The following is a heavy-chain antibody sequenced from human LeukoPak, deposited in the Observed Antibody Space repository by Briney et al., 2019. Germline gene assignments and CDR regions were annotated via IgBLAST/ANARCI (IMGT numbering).Heavy chain of an antibody. CDR2: ISYDGSNK. J-gene: IGHJ4*02. D-gene: IGHD3-10*01. Sequence: GRSLKLSCAASGFTFSSYGMHWVRQAPGKGLEWVAVISYDGSNKYYADSVKGRFTISRDNSKNTLYLQMNSLRAEDTAVYYCATGEYYFDYWGQGTLVTVSS. CDR1: GFTFSSYG. CDR3: ATGEYYFDY. V-gene: IGHV3-30*03.